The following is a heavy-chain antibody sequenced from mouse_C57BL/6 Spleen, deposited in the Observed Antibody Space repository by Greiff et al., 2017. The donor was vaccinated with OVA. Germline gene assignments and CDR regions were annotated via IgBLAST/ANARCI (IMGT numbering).Heavy chain of an antibody. CDR3: ARDKGDY. Sequence: EVKVVESGGGLVKPGGSLKLSCAASGFTFRSYAMSWVRQTPEKRLEWVATISDGGSYTYYPDNVKGRFTISRDNAKNNLYLQMSHLKSEDTAMYYCARDKGDYWGQGTSVTVSS. CDR2: ISDGGSYT. J-gene: IGHJ4*01. CDR1: GFTFRSYA. V-gene: IGHV5-4*01.